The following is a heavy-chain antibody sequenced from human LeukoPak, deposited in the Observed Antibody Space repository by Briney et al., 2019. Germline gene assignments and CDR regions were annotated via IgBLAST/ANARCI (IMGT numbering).Heavy chain of an antibody. D-gene: IGHD6-13*01. CDR1: GGSISSYY. J-gene: IGHJ5*02. Sequence: PSETVSLTCTVSGGSISSYYWSWIRQPAGKGLEWIGRIYTSGSTNYNPSLKSRVTMSVDTSKNQLSLKLSSVTAADTAVYYCARDTPGYSSSWYTGGLYNWFDPWGQGTLVTVSS. V-gene: IGHV4-4*07. CDR3: ARDTPGYSSSWYTGGLYNWFDP. CDR2: IYTSGST.